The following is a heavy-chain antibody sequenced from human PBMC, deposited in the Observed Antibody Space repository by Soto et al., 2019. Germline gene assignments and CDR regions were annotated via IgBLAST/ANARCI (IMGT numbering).Heavy chain of an antibody. Sequence: QVQLQESGPGLVKPSQTLSLTCTVSGGSISSGGYYWSWIRQHPGKGLEWIGYIYYSGSTYYNPSLMSRVTISVDTSKNQFSLKLSSVTAADTAVYYCARDRSGGSWEFDYWGQGTLVTVSS. CDR3: ARDRSGGSWEFDY. CDR2: IYYSGST. CDR1: GGSISSGGYY. V-gene: IGHV4-31*03. J-gene: IGHJ4*02. D-gene: IGHD2-15*01.